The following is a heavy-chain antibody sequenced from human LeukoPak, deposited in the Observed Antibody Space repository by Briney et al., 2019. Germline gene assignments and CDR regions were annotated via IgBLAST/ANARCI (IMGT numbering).Heavy chain of an antibody. CDR2: IYYSGST. CDR1: GGSISSFH. Sequence: SETLSLTCTVSGGSISSFHWSWIRQPPEKGLDWIGYIYYSGSTNYNPSLKSRVTISIDASKDQFSLKLNSVTAADTAVYYCATLAVGAGSPEFQHWGQGSLVTVSS. V-gene: IGHV4-59*08. J-gene: IGHJ1*01. CDR3: ATLAVGAGSPEFQH. D-gene: IGHD1-26*01.